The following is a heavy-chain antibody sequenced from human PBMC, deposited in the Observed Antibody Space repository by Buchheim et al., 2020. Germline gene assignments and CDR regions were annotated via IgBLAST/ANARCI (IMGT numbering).Heavy chain of an antibody. V-gene: IGHV4-4*02. Sequence: QVQLQESGPGLVEPSGTLSLTCAVSGVSISSSNWWSWVRQPPGEGLEWIGEMHHGGTTNYNPSLESRVTISADKSKNHLSLKLTSVTAADTAVYYCVRYPYGIIPPGIDYWGQGTL. J-gene: IGHJ4*02. CDR1: GVSISSSNW. D-gene: IGHD1-1*01. CDR3: VRYPYGIIPPGIDY. CDR2: MHHGGTT.